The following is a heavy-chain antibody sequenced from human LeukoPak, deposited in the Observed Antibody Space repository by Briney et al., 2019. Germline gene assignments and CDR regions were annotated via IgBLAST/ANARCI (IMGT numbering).Heavy chain of an antibody. CDR1: GYRFTSYW. D-gene: IGHD3-10*01. Sequence: GESLKISFKGSGYRFTSYWIGWVRQMPGKGLEWMGIIYPGDSDTRYSPSFQGQVTISADKSISTAYLQWSSLKASDTAMYYCARHYYGSGSYRAFDYWGQGTLVTVSS. CDR3: ARHYYGSGSYRAFDY. CDR2: IYPGDSDT. V-gene: IGHV5-51*01. J-gene: IGHJ4*02.